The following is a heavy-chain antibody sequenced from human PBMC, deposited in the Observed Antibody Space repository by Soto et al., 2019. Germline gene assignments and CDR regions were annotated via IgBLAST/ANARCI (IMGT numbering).Heavy chain of an antibody. CDR1: GYTFNAYY. V-gene: IGHV1-2*02. D-gene: IGHD7-27*01. Sequence: QVQLVQSGAEVQKPGASVKVSCRASGYTFNAYYLHWMRQAPGPGLEWMGWINPNNGDTMYGQKFRGRVTMTRDTSIDTVYLYLSSLTSYDTAVYYCARGPHTGAFEYWGQGAMVTVSS. CDR2: INPNNGDT. CDR3: ARGPHTGAFEY. J-gene: IGHJ4*02.